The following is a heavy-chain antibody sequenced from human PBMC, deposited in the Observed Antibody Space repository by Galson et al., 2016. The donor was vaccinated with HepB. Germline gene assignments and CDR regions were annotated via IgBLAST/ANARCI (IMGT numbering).Heavy chain of an antibody. CDR2: IYYSGSA. Sequence: SETLSLTCTVSGDSINDYYWSWIRQPPGKGLEWLGYIYYSGSAHYNPSLKSRVTISVDTSNNQFSLKLTSVAAADTAVYYCARVDSSGSNSWLDPWGPGTLVTVSS. V-gene: IGHV4-59*01. CDR3: ARVDSSGSNSWLDP. D-gene: IGHD3-22*01. J-gene: IGHJ5*02. CDR1: GDSINDYY.